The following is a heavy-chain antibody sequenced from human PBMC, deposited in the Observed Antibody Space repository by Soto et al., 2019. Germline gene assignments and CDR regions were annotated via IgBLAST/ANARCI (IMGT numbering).Heavy chain of an antibody. CDR1: GYTFTGYY. CDR2: INPNSGGT. J-gene: IGHJ5*02. Sequence: RASVKVSCKASGYTFTGYYMHWVRQAPGQGLEWMGWINPNSGGTNYAQKFQGWVTMTRDTSISTAYMELSRLRSDDTAVYYCARGVIAAAAWFDPWGQGTLVTVPQ. D-gene: IGHD6-13*01. CDR3: ARGVIAAAAWFDP. V-gene: IGHV1-2*04.